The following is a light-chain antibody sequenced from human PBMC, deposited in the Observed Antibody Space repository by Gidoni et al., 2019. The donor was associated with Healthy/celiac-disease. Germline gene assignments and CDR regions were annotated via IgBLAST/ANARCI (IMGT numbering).Light chain of an antibody. Sequence: AIRMTQSPSSFSASTGDRVTITCRASQGISSYLAWYQQKPGKAPKLLIYAASTLQSGVPSRFSGSGSGKDFTLTISCLQSEDFATYYCQQYYSYPLTFGQXTRLEIK. CDR2: AAS. CDR3: QQYYSYPLT. V-gene: IGKV1-8*01. CDR1: QGISSY. J-gene: IGKJ5*01.